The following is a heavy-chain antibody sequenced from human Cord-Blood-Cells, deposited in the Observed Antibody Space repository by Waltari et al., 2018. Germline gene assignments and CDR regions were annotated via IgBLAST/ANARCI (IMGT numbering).Heavy chain of an antibody. J-gene: IGHJ4*02. CDR2: ISYDGSNK. Sequence: QVQLVESGGGVVQPGRSLRLSWAASGFTFSSYAMHWVRQAPGKGLEWVAVISYDGSNKYYADSVKGRFTISRDNSKNTLYLQMNSLRAEDTAVYYCARDRSLYGSGMGGDYWGQGTLVTVSS. CDR1: GFTFSSYA. CDR3: ARDRSLYGSGMGGDY. V-gene: IGHV3-30-3*01. D-gene: IGHD3-10*01.